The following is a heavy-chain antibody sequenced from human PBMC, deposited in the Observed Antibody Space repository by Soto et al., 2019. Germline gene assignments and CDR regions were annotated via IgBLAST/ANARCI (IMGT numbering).Heavy chain of an antibody. CDR1: GGTFSSYT. D-gene: IGHD3-22*01. Sequence: QVQLVQSGSEVKKPGSSVKVSCKASGGTFSSYTITWVRQAPGQGLEWMGGITPMFGTPNYEQEFRGRVTITAAEYARTGYMELSSLRSEDTAMYVCARAGTLYSSRAYYYLYWGQGTLVTVSS. CDR2: ITPMFGTP. V-gene: IGHV1-69*01. CDR3: ARAGTLYSSRAYYYLY. J-gene: IGHJ4*02.